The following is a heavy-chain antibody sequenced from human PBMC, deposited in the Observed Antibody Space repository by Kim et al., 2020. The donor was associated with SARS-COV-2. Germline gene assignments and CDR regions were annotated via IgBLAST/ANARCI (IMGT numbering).Heavy chain of an antibody. J-gene: IGHJ4*02. CDR1: GGTFSSYA. D-gene: IGHD3-22*01. Sequence: SVKVSCKASGGTFSSYAISWVRQAPGQGLEWMGGIIPIFGTANYAQKFQGRVTITADESTSTAYMELSSLRSEDTAVYYCARENYYYDSSGYDYWGQGTLVTVSS. CDR3: ARENYYYDSSGYDY. V-gene: IGHV1-69*13. CDR2: IIPIFGTA.